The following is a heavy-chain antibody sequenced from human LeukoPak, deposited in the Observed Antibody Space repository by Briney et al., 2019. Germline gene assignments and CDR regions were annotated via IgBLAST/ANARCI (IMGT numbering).Heavy chain of an antibody. V-gene: IGHV3-53*01. CDR3: TRGASYYDY. D-gene: IGHD3-10*01. CDR1: GFTVNNNY. J-gene: IGHJ4*02. CDR2: IHPGDNT. Sequence: GGSLRLSCAASGFTVNNNYMNWVRQAPGKGLEWVSGIHPGDNTYYADSMKGRFTISRDNSKNTLYLQMNSLRAEDTAVYYCTRGASYYDYWGQGTLVIVSS.